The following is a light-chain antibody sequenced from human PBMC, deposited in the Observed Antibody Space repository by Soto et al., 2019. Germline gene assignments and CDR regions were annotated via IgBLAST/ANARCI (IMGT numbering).Light chain of an antibody. CDR2: DVS. CDR1: SSDVGGYNY. Sequence: QSVLTQPASVSGSPGQSITISCTGTSSDVGGYNYVSWYQQHPGKAPKLMLYDVSNRPSGVSIRFSGSESGNTACLTISWLQPEDEANYCCSTYTSRSTLYVLGTGTTVTVL. CDR3: STYTSRSTLYV. J-gene: IGLJ1*01. V-gene: IGLV2-14*01.